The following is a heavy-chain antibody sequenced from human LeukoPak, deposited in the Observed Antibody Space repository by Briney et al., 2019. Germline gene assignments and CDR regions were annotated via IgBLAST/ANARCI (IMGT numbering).Heavy chain of an antibody. CDR1: GFTFSDYY. J-gene: IGHJ4*02. D-gene: IGHD5-24*01. CDR2: ISSSSSYT. V-gene: IGHV3-11*06. CDR3: ARVGDGYNPFDY. Sequence: GGSLRLSCAASGFTFSDYYMSWIRQAPGKGLEWVSYISSSSSYTNYADSVKGRFTISRDNAKNSLYLQMNSLRAEDTAVYYGARVGDGYNPFDYWGQGTLVTVSS.